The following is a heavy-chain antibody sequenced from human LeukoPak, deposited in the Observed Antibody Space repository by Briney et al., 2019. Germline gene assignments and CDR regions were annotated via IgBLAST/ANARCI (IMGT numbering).Heavy chain of an antibody. Sequence: SVKVSCKASGGTFSSYAINWVRQAPGQGLEWMGGIIPIFGTANYAQKFQGRVTITAVESMSTAYMELSSLRSEDTAVYYCARGWLAETTVVTPYNYWGQGTLVTVSS. V-gene: IGHV1-69*13. CDR2: IIPIFGTA. J-gene: IGHJ4*02. CDR3: ARGWLAETTVVTPYNY. D-gene: IGHD4-23*01. CDR1: GGTFSSYA.